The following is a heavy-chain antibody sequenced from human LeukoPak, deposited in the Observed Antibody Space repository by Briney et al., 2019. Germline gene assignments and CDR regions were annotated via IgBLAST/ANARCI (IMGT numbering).Heavy chain of an antibody. J-gene: IGHJ4*02. V-gene: IGHV4-59*12. D-gene: IGHD3-10*01. CDR2: IYYSGST. CDR1: GGSISSYY. Sequence: SETLSLTCTVSGGSISSYYWSWIRQPPGKGLEWIGYIYYSGSTNYNPSLKSRVTISVDTSKNQFSLNLSSVTAADTAVYYCARERDGSGTQRGLDYWGQGTLVTVSS. CDR3: ARERDGSGTQRGLDY.